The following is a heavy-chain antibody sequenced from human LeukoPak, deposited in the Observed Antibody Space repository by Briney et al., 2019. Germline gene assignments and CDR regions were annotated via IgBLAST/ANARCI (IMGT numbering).Heavy chain of an antibody. CDR2: IYPGDSDT. CDR3: ARSPMRSGYYPEGNFQH. Sequence: GESLKISCKGSGYSFTSYWIGWVRQMPGKGLEWMGIIYPGDSDTRYSPSFQGQVTISADKSISTAYLQWSSLKASDTAMYYCARSPMRSGYYPEGNFQHWGQGTLVTVSS. V-gene: IGHV5-51*01. J-gene: IGHJ1*01. CDR1: GYSFTSYW. D-gene: IGHD3-3*01.